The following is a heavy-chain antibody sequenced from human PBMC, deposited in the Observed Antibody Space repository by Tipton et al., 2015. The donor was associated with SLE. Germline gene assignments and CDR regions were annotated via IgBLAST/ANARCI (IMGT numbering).Heavy chain of an antibody. CDR1: GFSFSTSA. J-gene: IGHJ4*02. D-gene: IGHD3-10*01. CDR2: IYAGAGTA. V-gene: IGHV3-23*03. Sequence: SMRLSCAASGFSFSTSAMSWVRKLPGKGLEWVSVIYAGAGTAYSSDSVKGRCFISRDDFYNTLFLQMNRLTAEDTAVYYCAKGMSIGSRGVQEYCGQGALVTVSS. CDR3: AKGMSIGSRGVQEY.